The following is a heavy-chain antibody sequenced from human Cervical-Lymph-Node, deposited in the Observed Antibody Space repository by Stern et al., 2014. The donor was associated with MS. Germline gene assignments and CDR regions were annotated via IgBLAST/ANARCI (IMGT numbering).Heavy chain of an antibody. CDR1: GYTFPSYG. CDR3: ARGLLGSENAFDI. CDR2: ISAYNGNT. Sequence: HLVESGAEEKKPGASVKVSYKPYGYTFPSYGFSCVRQVPGQELEWMGWISAYNGNTNYAQKLQGRVTMTTDSSTSTAYMELRSLRSYDTAVYYCARGLLGSENAFDIWGQGTMVTVSS. V-gene: IGHV1-18*01. D-gene: IGHD2-15*01. J-gene: IGHJ3*02.